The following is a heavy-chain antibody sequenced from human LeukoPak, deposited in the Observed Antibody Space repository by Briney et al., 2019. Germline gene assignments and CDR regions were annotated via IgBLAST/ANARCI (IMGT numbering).Heavy chain of an antibody. J-gene: IGHJ4*02. CDR1: GFTFDDYW. CDR2: INQDGSEK. CDR3: AREVRAYGGYSQSDY. Sequence: GGSLRLSCGASGFTFDDYWMSWVRQAPGQGLEWVANINQDGSEKYYLDSAKGRFTISRDNARNSLYLQVNSLRAEDTAVYYCAREVRAYGGYSQSDYWGQGTLVTVSS. D-gene: IGHD5-12*01. V-gene: IGHV3-7*01.